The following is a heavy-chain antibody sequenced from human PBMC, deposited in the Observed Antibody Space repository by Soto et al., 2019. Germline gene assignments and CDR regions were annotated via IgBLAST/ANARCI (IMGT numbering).Heavy chain of an antibody. CDR2: IKFDGSEK. Sequence: HPGGYLRLSCEASGFTFSDYWMSWVRQAPGKGPEWVANIKFDGSEKQYVDSVRGRFTISRDNSRSSLSLQMNSLRAGDTAVYYCVKDGXYCSSSTCYAPRNHYFDSWGQGTLVTVS. V-gene: IGHV3-7*03. J-gene: IGHJ4*02. CDR3: VKDGXYCSSSTCYAPRNHYFDS. CDR1: GFTFSDYW. D-gene: IGHD2-2*01.